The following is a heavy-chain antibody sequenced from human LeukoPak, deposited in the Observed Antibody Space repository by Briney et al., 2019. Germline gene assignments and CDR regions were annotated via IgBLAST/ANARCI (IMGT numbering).Heavy chain of an antibody. CDR2: ILYDGSNK. D-gene: IGHD1-14*01. CDR1: GFTFSSYA. CDR3: ARVPPYRDYFDY. Sequence: PGRSLRLSCAASGFTFSSYAMHWVRQAPGKGLEWVAVILYDGSNKYYADSVKGRFTISRDNSKNTLYLQMNSLRAEDTAVYYCARVPPYRDYFDYWGQGTLVTVSS. J-gene: IGHJ4*02. V-gene: IGHV3-30*14.